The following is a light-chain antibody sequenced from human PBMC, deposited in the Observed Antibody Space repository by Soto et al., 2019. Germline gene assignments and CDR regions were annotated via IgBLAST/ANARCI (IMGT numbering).Light chain of an antibody. CDR2: GAS. CDR1: HSVSSRY. CDR3: QQYGSSPPTWT. Sequence: EIVFTQSPGSLSLSPGERATLSCRASHSVSSRYLAWYQQKPGQAPRLLIYGASSRATGIPDRFSGSGSGTDFTLTISRLEPEDFAVYYCQQYGSSPPTWTFGQGTKV. V-gene: IGKV3-20*01. J-gene: IGKJ1*01.